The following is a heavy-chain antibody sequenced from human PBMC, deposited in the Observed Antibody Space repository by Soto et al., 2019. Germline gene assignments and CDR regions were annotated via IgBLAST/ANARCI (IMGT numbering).Heavy chain of an antibody. CDR1: GFTFSSYS. D-gene: IGHD3-22*01. J-gene: IGHJ3*02. CDR2: ISSSSSYI. Sequence: EVQLVESGGGLVKPGGSLRLSCAASGFTFSSYSMNWVRQAPGKGLEWVSSISSSSSYIYYADSVKGRVTISRDKTSNSLYLQMNSRRAEQPAVYYCARASVVIAAFDIWGQGTMVTVST. V-gene: IGHV3-21*01. CDR3: ARASVVIAAFDI.